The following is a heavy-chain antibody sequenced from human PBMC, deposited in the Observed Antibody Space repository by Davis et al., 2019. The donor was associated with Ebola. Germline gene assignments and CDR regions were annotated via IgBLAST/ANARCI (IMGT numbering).Heavy chain of an antibody. V-gene: IGHV1-46*01. CDR3: AMPDCSGADCFSVYIKS. D-gene: IGHD2-21*02. J-gene: IGHJ4*02. CDR1: GYTFTSYY. Sequence: ASVKVSCKASGYTFTSYYMHWVRQAPGQGLEWMGIINPSGGSTSYAQKFQGRVTMTRDTSTSTVYMELSSLRSEDTAVYYCAMPDCSGADCFSVYIKSWGQGTLVTVSS. CDR2: INPSGGST.